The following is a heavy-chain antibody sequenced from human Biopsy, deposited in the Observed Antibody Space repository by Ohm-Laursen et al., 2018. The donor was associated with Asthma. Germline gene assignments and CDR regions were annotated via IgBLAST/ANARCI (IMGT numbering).Heavy chain of an antibody. CDR1: SGSGGYMRSGNYY. CDR3: VRGSSSWHHGPLHYYYGLDV. V-gene: IGHV4-39*01. D-gene: IGHD6-13*01. CDR2: IHYSGTT. J-gene: IGHJ6*02. Sequence: GTLSLTWSLSSGSGGYMRSGNYYWGWIRQPPGKGLEWLGSIHYSGTTYSNRSLESRVPVSADTSKNQFSLKLTSVTAADTAVYYCVRGSSSWHHGPLHYYYGLDVWGQGTTATVSS.